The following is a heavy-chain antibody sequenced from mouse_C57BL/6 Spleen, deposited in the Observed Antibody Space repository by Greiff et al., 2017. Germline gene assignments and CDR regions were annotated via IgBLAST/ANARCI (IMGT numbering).Heavy chain of an antibody. V-gene: IGHV1-26*01. CDR3: AYGGLRLDWYFDV. CDR1: GYTFTDYY. J-gene: IGHJ1*03. CDR2: INPNNGGT. Sequence: EVKLQQSGPELVKPGASVKISCKASGYTFTDYYMNWVKQSHGKSLEWIGDINPNNGGTSYNQKFKGKATLTVDKSSSTAYMELRSLTSEDSAVYYCAYGGLRLDWYFDVWGTGTTVTVSS. D-gene: IGHD2-4*01.